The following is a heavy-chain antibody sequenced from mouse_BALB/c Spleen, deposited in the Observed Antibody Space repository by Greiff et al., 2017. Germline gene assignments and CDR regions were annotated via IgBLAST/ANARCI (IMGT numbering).Heavy chain of an antibody. CDR3: ASWDDWYFDV. CDR1: GFNIKDTY. CDR2: IDPANGNT. J-gene: IGHJ1*01. Sequence: VQLQQSGAELVKPGASVKLSCTASGFNIKDTYMHWVKQRPEQGLEWIGRIDPANGNTKYDPKFQGKATITADTSSNTAYLQLSSLTSEDTAVYYCASWDDWYFDVWGAGTTVTVSS. V-gene: IGHV14-3*02. D-gene: IGHD4-1*01.